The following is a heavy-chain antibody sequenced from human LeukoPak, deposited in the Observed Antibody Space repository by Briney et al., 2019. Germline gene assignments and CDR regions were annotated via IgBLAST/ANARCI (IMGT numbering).Heavy chain of an antibody. CDR2: IYYSGST. Sequence: SETLSLTCTVSGGSISSGDYYWSWIRQPPGKGLEWIGYIYYSGSTYYNPSLKSRVTISEDTSKNQFSLKLSSVTAADTAVYYCARWRGTRSVDTSLPYFDYWGQGTLDTVSS. V-gene: IGHV4-30-4*01. CDR1: GGSISSGDYY. CDR3: ARWRGTRSVDTSLPYFDY. J-gene: IGHJ4*02. D-gene: IGHD5-12*01.